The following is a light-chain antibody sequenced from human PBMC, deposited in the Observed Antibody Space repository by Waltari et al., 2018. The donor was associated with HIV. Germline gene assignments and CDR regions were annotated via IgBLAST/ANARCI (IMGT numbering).Light chain of an antibody. CDR1: QSVSTN. CDR2: AAS. J-gene: IGKJ2*01. Sequence: DIFLTQSPATLSVSPGDRATLSCRASQSVSTNLAWYQFKPGQAPRLLIRAASTRASGVPARFSGSGSGAEFTLAISSLQSEDFALYYCQQYENWPYTFGQGTKVEIK. V-gene: IGKV3-15*01. CDR3: QQYENWPYT.